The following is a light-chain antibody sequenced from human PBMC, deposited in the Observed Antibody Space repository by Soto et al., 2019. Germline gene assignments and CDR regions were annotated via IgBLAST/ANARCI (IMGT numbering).Light chain of an antibody. CDR3: QTWGNGIWV. J-gene: IGLJ3*02. CDR2: LNSDGSH. CDR1: SGHSSYA. V-gene: IGLV4-69*01. Sequence: QLVLTQSPSASASLGASVKLTCTLSSGHSSYAIAWHQQQPEKGPRYLMKLNSDGSHSKGDGIPDRFSGSSSGAERYLTISCLQSEDEADYYCQTWGNGIWVFGGGTKVTVL.